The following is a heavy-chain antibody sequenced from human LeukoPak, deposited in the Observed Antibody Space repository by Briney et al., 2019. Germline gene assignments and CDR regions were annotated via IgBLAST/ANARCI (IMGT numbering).Heavy chain of an antibody. CDR2: INAYNGNT. Sequence: GASVKVSCKASGYTFTSYGFSWVRQAPGQGLEWMGWINAYNGNTNYAQKLQGRVTMTTDTSTSTAYMELRSLRFDDTAVYYCARRQGTTLSSDYWGQGTLVTVSS. V-gene: IGHV1-18*01. D-gene: IGHD1-1*01. CDR3: ARRQGTTLSSDY. J-gene: IGHJ4*02. CDR1: GYTFTSYG.